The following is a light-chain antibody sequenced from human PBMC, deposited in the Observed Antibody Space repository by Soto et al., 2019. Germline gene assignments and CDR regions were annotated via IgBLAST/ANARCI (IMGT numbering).Light chain of an antibody. V-gene: IGKV3-15*01. CDR2: DTS. CDR1: QGFGDL. CDR3: QRYNNWPLP. Sequence: VLSQYPATLSVSPGEGVTLSCRPCQGFGDLLAWYQHKPGQTPRLLVYDTSARATGVPARFSGSRSGPEFTLTISSLQSQYFAIYYCQRYNNWPLPFGGGNKVDIK. J-gene: IGKJ4*01.